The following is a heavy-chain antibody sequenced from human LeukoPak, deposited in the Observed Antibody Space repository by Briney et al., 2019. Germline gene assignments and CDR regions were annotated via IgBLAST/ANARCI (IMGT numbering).Heavy chain of an antibody. CDR2: THYSGINT. Sequence: PGGPLRLSCAASGFTFSRYGMHWVRQAPGKGLEWVGFTHYSGINTYYADSVKGRFTISRDNSKNILYLQMHSLRADDTALYYCAKGGRAYSSTWDYFDNWGQGTLVTVSS. CDR1: GFTFSRYG. D-gene: IGHD6-13*01. J-gene: IGHJ4*02. V-gene: IGHV3-30*02. CDR3: AKGGRAYSSTWDYFDN.